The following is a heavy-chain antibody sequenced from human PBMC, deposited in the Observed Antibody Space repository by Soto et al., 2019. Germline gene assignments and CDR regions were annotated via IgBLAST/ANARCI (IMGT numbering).Heavy chain of an antibody. D-gene: IGHD5-12*01. CDR2: IFWDDDK. CDR1: GFSLSTRGVG. CDR3: AHRPRGYAYYFAY. V-gene: IGHV2-5*02. J-gene: IGHJ4*02. Sequence: QITLKESGPTLVKPTQTLTLTCTCSGFSLSTRGVGVAWIRQPPGKALEWLALIFWDDDKWYSPSLKSRLTLTEDTSKNQVVLTITNMDPVDTATYYCAHRPRGYAYYFAYWGQGTLVTLSS.